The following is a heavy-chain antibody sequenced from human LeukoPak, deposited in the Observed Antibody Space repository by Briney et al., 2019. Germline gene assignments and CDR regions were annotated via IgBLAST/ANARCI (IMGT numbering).Heavy chain of an antibody. J-gene: IGHJ4*02. Sequence: ASVKVSCKVSGYTLTELSMHGVRQAPGKGLEWMGGFDPEDGETIYAQKFQGRVTMTEDTSTDTAYMELSSLRSEDTAVYYCATEITGYSNSWTNFDYWGQGTLVTVSS. CDR2: FDPEDGET. D-gene: IGHD6-13*01. CDR1: GYTLTELS. V-gene: IGHV1-24*01. CDR3: ATEITGYSNSWTNFDY.